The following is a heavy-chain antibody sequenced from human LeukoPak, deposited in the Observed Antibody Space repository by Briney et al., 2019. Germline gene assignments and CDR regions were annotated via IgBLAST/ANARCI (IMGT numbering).Heavy chain of an antibody. CDR2: IKQDGSEK. V-gene: IGHV3-7*01. J-gene: IGHJ4*02. CDR1: GFTFSSYW. Sequence: GGSLRLSCAASGFTFSSYWMSWVRQAPGKGLGWVANIKQDGSEKYYVDSVKGRFTISRDNAKNSLYLQMNSLRAEDTAVYYCARADYYDSSGYYNWGQGTLVTVSS. D-gene: IGHD3-22*01. CDR3: ARADYYDSSGYYN.